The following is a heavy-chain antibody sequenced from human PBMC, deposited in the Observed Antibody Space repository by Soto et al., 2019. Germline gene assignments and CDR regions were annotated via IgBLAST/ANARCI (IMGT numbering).Heavy chain of an antibody. D-gene: IGHD2-2*01. Sequence: SVKVSCKASGGTFSSYAISWVRQAPGQGLEWMGGIIPIFGTANYAQKFQGRVTITADKSTSTAYMELSSLRSEDTAVYYCARDVVDAYYYYGMDVWGQGTTVTVSS. J-gene: IGHJ6*02. CDR1: GGTFSSYA. V-gene: IGHV1-69*06. CDR2: IIPIFGTA. CDR3: ARDVVDAYYYYGMDV.